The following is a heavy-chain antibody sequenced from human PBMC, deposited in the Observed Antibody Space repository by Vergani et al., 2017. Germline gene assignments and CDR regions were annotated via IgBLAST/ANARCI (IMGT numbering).Heavy chain of an antibody. Sequence: QVQLQQSGPGLVKPSQTLSLTCAISGDSVSSNSAAWNWIRQSPSRGLEWLGRTYYRSKWYNDYAVSVKSRITINPDTSKNQFSLQLNSVTPEDTAVYYCAREYSSSWPWNYYYYGMDVWGQGTTVTVSS. CDR1: GDSVSSNSAA. CDR2: TYYRSKWYN. CDR3: AREYSSSWPWNYYYYGMDV. V-gene: IGHV6-1*01. D-gene: IGHD6-13*01. J-gene: IGHJ6*02.